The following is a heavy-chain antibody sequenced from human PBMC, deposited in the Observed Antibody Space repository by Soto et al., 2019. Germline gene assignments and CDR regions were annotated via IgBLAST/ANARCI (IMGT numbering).Heavy chain of an antibody. J-gene: IGHJ4*02. CDR2: ISAYNGNT. CDR1: GYTFASYG. V-gene: IGHV1-18*01. CDR3: ARDPSTVTTGGYFDY. Sequence: QVQLVQSGAEVKKPGASVKVSCTASGYTFASYGITWVRQAPGRGLEWMAWISAYNGNTNYAQKLQGRVTMTTDTSTNTAYMELRSLRSDDTAVYYCARDPSTVTTGGYFDYWGQGTLVTVSS. D-gene: IGHD4-17*01.